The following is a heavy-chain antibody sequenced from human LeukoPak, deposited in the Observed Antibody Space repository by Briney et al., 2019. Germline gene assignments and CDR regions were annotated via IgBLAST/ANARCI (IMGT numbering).Heavy chain of an antibody. J-gene: IGHJ6*02. V-gene: IGHV3-21*01. CDR1: GFTFSSYS. D-gene: IGHD3-10*01. Sequence: GGSLRLSCAASGFTFSSYSMNWVRQAPGKGLEWVSSISSSSSYIYYAGSVKGRFTISRDNAKNSLYLQMNSLRAEDTAVYYCASRGGVGMDVWGQGTTVTVSS. CDR2: ISSSSSYI. CDR3: ASRGGVGMDV.